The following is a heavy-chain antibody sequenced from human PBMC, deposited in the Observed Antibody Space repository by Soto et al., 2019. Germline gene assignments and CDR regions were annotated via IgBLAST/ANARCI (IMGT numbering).Heavy chain of an antibody. Sequence: GGSLRLSCAASGFTFSRYAMSWVRQAPGKGLEWVSAISGSGGSTYYADSVKGRFTISRDNSKNTLYLQMNSLRAEDTAVYYCAKDRYNSSSWFDVDFWGQGTLVTVSS. D-gene: IGHD6-13*01. V-gene: IGHV3-23*01. CDR1: GFTFSRYA. CDR2: ISGSGGST. CDR3: AKDRYNSSSWFDVDF. J-gene: IGHJ4*02.